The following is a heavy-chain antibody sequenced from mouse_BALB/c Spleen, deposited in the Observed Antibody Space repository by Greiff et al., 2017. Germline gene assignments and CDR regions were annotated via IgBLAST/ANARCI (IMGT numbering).Heavy chain of an antibody. CDR2: IWAGGST. D-gene: IGHD1-2*01. J-gene: IGHJ4*01. Sequence: QVQLKESGPGLVAPSQSLSITCTVSGFSLTSYGVHWVRQPPGKGLEWLGVIWAGGSTNYNSALMSRLSISKDNSKSQVFLKMNSLQTDDTAMYYCARDPHYYGPYYYAMDYWGQGTSVTVSS. CDR3: ARDPHYYGPYYYAMDY. CDR1: GFSLTSYG. V-gene: IGHV2-9*02.